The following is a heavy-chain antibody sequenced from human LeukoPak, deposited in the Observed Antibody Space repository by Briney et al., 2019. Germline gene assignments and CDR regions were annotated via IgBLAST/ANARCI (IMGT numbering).Heavy chain of an antibody. CDR2: IYYSGST. CDR3: ARLVRYFDWFLPGGAFDI. CDR1: GGSISSGDYY. Sequence: SETLSLTCTVSGGSISSGDYYWSWIRQPPGKGLEWIGYIYYSGSTYYNPSLKSRVTISVDTSKNQFSLKLSSVTAADTAVYYCARLVRYFDWFLPGGAFDIWGQGTMVTVSS. D-gene: IGHD3-9*01. V-gene: IGHV4-30-4*01. J-gene: IGHJ3*02.